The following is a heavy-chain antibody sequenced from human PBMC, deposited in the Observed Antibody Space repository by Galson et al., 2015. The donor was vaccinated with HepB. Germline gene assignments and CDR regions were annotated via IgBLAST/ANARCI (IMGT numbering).Heavy chain of an antibody. CDR3: AKDLGGSYYYFQH. V-gene: IGHV3-23*01. CDR2: ISVGAGGIT. J-gene: IGHJ1*01. D-gene: IGHD1-26*01. CDR1: GFTFSTYA. Sequence: SLRLSCAASGFTFSTYAMSWVRQAPGKGLEWVSVISVGAGGITYYADSVKGRFTISRDNSKNTLYLQMNSLRAEDTAVYYCAKDLGGSYYYFQHWGQGTLVTVSS.